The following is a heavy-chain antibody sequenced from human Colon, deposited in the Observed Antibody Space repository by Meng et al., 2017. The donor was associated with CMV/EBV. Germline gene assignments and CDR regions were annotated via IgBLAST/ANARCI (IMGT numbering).Heavy chain of an antibody. Sequence: EIKLLGSGGGLVQPGGSLRLSCAASGFTFSSFAMSWVRQAPGKGPEWVSFITDSGGYADYIDSVKGRFTISRDNSKNTVYLQINSLRAEDTAVYYCVKDGGWLATYWGQGTLVTVAS. CDR2: ITDSGGYA. CDR3: VKDGGWLATY. D-gene: IGHD6-19*01. J-gene: IGHJ4*02. V-gene: IGHV3-23*01. CDR1: GFTFSSFA.